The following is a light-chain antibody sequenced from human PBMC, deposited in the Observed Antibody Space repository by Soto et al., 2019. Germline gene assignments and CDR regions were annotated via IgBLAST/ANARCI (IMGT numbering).Light chain of an antibody. CDR1: QSLNGF. CDR2: DTS. CDR3: QQYNHWPLP. J-gene: IGKJ5*01. Sequence: EIVMTQSPATLSVSPGERATLSCRASQSLNGFLAWYQHKPGQAPRLLMYDTSTRATGVPARFSGSGSGTEFTLTISSLQSVDIAVYYCQQYNHWPLPFGQGTRLEIK. V-gene: IGKV3-15*01.